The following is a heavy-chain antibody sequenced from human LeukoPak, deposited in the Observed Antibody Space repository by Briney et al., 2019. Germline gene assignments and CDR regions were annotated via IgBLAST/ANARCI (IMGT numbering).Heavy chain of an antibody. CDR2: IYYSGST. J-gene: IGHJ4*02. CDR1: GGSISSTSYY. CDR3: ARGAIAAAGRVFDY. D-gene: IGHD6-13*01. V-gene: IGHV4-39*01. Sequence: PSETLSLTCTVSGGSISSTSYYWGWIRQPPGKGLEWIGNIYYSGSTYCNPSLKSRVTISVDTSKNQFPLKLSSVTAADTAVYYCARGAIAAAGRVFDYWGQGTLVTVSS.